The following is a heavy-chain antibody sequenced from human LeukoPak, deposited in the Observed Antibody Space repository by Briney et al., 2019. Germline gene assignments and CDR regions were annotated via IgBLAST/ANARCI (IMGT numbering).Heavy chain of an antibody. CDR3: ARANHDILTGPRVNWFDP. CDR2: IYYSGST. J-gene: IGHJ5*02. Sequence: SETLSLTCTVSGGSISSYYWSWIRQPPGKGLEWIGYIYYSGSTNYNPSLKSRVTISVDTSKNQFSLKLSSVTAADTAVYYCARANHDILTGPRVNWFDPWGQGTLVTVSS. CDR1: GGSISSYY. V-gene: IGHV4-59*01. D-gene: IGHD3-9*01.